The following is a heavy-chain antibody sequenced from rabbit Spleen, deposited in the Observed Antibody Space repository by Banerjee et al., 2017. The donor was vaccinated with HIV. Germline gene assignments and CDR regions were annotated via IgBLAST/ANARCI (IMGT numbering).Heavy chain of an antibody. Sequence: QEQLVESGGGLVQPEGSLTLTCTASEFSFSHYWMCWVRQAPGKGLEWIACIGTSSGTTYYASWARGRFTISKTSSTTVTLQMTSLTAADTATYFCARHGDTDDRYFNLWGQGTLVTVS. CDR3: ARHGDTDDRYFNL. D-gene: IGHD2-1*01. J-gene: IGHJ4*01. V-gene: IGHV1S45*01. CDR1: EFSFSHYW. CDR2: IGTSSGTT.